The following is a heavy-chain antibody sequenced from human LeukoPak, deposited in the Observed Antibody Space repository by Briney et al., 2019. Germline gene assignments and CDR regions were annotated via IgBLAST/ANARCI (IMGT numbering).Heavy chain of an antibody. Sequence: PGGSLRLSCAASGFTVSSNDMSWVRQAPGKGLEWVSVIYSGGSTYYADSVKGRFTISRDNSKNTLYLQMNSLRAEDTAVYYCARAESSGWYRSYYFDYCGQGTLVTVSS. J-gene: IGHJ4*02. CDR1: GFTVSSND. V-gene: IGHV3-53*01. CDR3: ARAESSGWYRSYYFDY. D-gene: IGHD6-19*01. CDR2: IYSGGST.